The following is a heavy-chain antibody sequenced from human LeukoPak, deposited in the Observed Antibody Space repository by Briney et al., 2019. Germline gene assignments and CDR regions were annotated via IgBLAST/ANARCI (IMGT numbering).Heavy chain of an antibody. Sequence: GGSLRLSCAGSGFTFRSYWMSWVRQAPGKGLEWMANIKQDESEKYYVDSVKGRFTISRDNVKNSLYLQVNSLRAEDTAVYYCVREARESGGFDYWGQGTLVTVSS. CDR1: GFTFRSYW. J-gene: IGHJ4*02. CDR3: VREARESGGFDY. CDR2: IKQDESEK. D-gene: IGHD2-15*01. V-gene: IGHV3-7*01.